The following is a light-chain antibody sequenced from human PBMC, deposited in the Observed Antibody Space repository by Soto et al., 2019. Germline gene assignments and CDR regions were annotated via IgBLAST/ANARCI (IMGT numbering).Light chain of an antibody. CDR1: SSDVGGYNY. CDR2: EVS. V-gene: IGLV2-14*01. Sequence: QSALTQPASVSGSPGQSITISCTGTSSDVGGYNYVSWYQQHPGKAPKLMIYEVSNRPSGVSNRFSGSKSGNTASLTISGLQAEDVADYYCSSYTSSSTPYFFGTGTKLTVL. J-gene: IGLJ1*01. CDR3: SSYTSSSTPYF.